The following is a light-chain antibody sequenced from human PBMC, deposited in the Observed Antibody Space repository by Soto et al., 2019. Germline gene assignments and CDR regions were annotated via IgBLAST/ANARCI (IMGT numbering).Light chain of an antibody. J-gene: IGKJ2*01. CDR3: QQYNNGPPRT. CDR1: QSISNS. V-gene: IGKV3-15*01. Sequence: EIVMPQSPASLSVSPGETATLSCRARQSISNSLAWYQQKPGQAPSLLIYGASTRATGIPARFSGSGSGPEFTLTISSLQSEDASLYDGQQYNNGPPRTFGKGTNLDIK. CDR2: GAS.